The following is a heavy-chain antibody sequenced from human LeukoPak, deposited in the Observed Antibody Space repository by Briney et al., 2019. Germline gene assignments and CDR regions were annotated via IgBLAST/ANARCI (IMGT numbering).Heavy chain of an antibody. CDR2: IYYSGST. J-gene: IGHJ4*02. Sequence: PSETLSLTCTVSGGSLSSSSYYWGWIRQPPGKGLEWIGSIYYSGSTYYNPSLKSRLTISVDASKNQFSLKLSSVTAADTAVYYCARLPVAYCSGASCPDYWGQGTLVTVSS. CDR3: ARLPVAYCSGASCPDY. CDR1: GGSLSSSSYY. D-gene: IGHD2-15*01. V-gene: IGHV4-39*01.